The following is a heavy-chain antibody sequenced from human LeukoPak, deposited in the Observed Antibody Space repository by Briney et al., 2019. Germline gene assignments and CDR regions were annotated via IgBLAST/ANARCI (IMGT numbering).Heavy chain of an antibody. CDR3: ARHGSGFILIPWFDP. CDR2: IYYSGST. V-gene: IGHV4-39*01. J-gene: IGHJ5*02. Sequence: PSETLSLTCTFSGGSISSSAYYWGWVRQPPGKGLEWIGSIYYSGSTYYSPSLKSRVTISVDTSKNQFSLKLSSVTAADTALYYCARHGSGFILIPWFDPWGKGTLVTVSS. CDR1: GGSISSSAYY. D-gene: IGHD3-22*01.